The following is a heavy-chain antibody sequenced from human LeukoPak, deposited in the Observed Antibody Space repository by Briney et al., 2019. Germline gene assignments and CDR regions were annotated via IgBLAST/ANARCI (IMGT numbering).Heavy chain of an antibody. J-gene: IGHJ4*02. CDR2: IWYDGSNK. V-gene: IGHV3-33*01. CDR3: ARDFPDY. CDR1: GFTFSSYG. Sequence: GGSLRLSCAASGFTFSSYGMHWVRQAPGKGLEWVAVIWYDGSNKYYADSVKGRFTISIDNSKNTLYRQMNSLRPEDTAVYYCARDFPDYWGQGTLVTVSS.